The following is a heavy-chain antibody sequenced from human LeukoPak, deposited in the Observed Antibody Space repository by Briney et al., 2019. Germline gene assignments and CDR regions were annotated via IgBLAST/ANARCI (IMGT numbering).Heavy chain of an antibody. CDR2: IIPIFGTA. V-gene: IGHV1-69*05. CDR3: ARGPMTTVTPFFDY. CDR1: GGTFSSYA. J-gene: IGHJ4*02. D-gene: IGHD4-11*01. Sequence: SVKVSCKASGGTFSSYAISWVRQAPGQGLEWMGGIIPIFGTANYAQKFQGWVTMTRDTSISTAYMELSRLRSDDTAVYYCARGPMTTVTPFFDYWGQGTLVTVSS.